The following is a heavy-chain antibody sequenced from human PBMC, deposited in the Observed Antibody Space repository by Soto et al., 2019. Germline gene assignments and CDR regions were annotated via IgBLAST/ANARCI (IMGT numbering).Heavy chain of an antibody. CDR3: AGRYGGIFDY. J-gene: IGHJ4*02. CDR1: GGSISSYY. CDR2: IYYSGST. V-gene: IGHV4-59*01. Sequence: SETLSLTCTVSGGSISSYYWSWIRQPPGKGLEWIGYIYYSGSTNYNPSLKSRVTISVDTSKNQFSLKLSSVTAADTAVYYCAGRYGGIFDYWSQGTLVTVSA. D-gene: IGHD2-15*01.